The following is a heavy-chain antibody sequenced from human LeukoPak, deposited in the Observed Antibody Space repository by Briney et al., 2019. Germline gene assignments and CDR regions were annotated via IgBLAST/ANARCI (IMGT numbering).Heavy chain of an antibody. D-gene: IGHD3-10*01. V-gene: IGHV4-34*01. CDR3: ARDGGMVPMLY. J-gene: IGHJ4*02. Sequence: SETLSLTCAVYGGSFSGYYWSWIRQPPGKGLEWIGEINHSGSTNYNPSLKSRVTISVDTSKNQFSLKLSSVTAADTAVYYCARDGGMVPMLYWGQGTLVTVSS. CDR1: GGSFSGYY. CDR2: INHSGST.